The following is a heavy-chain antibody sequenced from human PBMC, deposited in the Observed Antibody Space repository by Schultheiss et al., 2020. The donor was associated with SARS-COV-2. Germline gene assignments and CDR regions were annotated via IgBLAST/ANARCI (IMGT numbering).Heavy chain of an antibody. CDR1: GFTFSSYW. CDR2: ISSSGSTI. J-gene: IGHJ4*02. V-gene: IGHV3-48*04. Sequence: GESLKISCAASGFTFSSYWMSWVRQAPGKGLEWVSYISSSGSTIYYADSVKGRFTISRDNAKNSLYLQINSLRAEDTAIYYCARDFWSGYHRWAFDYWGQGTLVTVSS. D-gene: IGHD3-3*01. CDR3: ARDFWSGYHRWAFDY.